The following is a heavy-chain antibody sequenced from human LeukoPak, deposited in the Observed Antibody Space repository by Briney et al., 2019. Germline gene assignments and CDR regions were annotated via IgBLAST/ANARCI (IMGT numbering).Heavy chain of an antibody. V-gene: IGHV3-53*01. D-gene: IGHD6-13*01. Sequence: GGSLRLSCAASGFTVSSNYMSWVRQAPGKGLEWVSVIYSGGSTYYADSVKGRFTISRDNSKNTLYLQMNSLRAEDTAVYYCGVAAAGTFPPDYWGQGALVTVSS. CDR2: IYSGGST. CDR3: GVAAAGTFPPDY. CDR1: GFTVSSNY. J-gene: IGHJ4*02.